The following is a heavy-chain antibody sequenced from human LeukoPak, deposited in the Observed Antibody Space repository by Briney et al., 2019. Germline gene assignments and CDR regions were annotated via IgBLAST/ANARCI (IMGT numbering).Heavy chain of an antibody. Sequence: GGSLKLSCAASGFTFSGSAMHWVRQASGKGLEWVGRIRSKANNYATAYAASVKGRFTISRDDSKNTAYLQMNSLKTEDTAVYYCTRVYYDSSGYPLLEDYWGRGTLVTVSS. J-gene: IGHJ4*02. CDR2: IRSKANNYAT. V-gene: IGHV3-73*01. CDR1: GFTFSGSA. D-gene: IGHD3-22*01. CDR3: TRVYYDSSGYPLLEDY.